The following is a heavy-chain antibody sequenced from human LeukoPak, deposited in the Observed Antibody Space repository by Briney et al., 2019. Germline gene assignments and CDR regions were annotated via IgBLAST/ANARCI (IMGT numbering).Heavy chain of an antibody. CDR2: ISSSSSYI. CDR1: GFTFSSYS. CDR3: ARTLPLVAQTFDY. D-gene: IGHD2-15*01. Sequence: GGSLRLSCAASGFTFSSYSMNWVRQAPGKGLEWVSSISSSSSYIYYADSVKGRFTISRDNTKNSLYLQMNSLRAEDTAVYYCARTLPLVAQTFDYWGQGTLVTVSS. J-gene: IGHJ4*02. V-gene: IGHV3-21*01.